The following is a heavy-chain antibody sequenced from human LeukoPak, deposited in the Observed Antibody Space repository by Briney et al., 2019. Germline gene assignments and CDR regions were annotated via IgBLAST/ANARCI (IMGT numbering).Heavy chain of an antibody. V-gene: IGHV3-48*03. CDR2: ISSSGSTI. Sequence: GGSLRLSCAASGFTFSSYEMNWVRQAPGKGLEWVSYISSSGSTIYYADSVKGRFTISRDNAKNSLYLQMNSLRAEDTAVYYCAVTSSSQEFDYWGQGTLVTVSS. CDR1: GFTFSSYE. D-gene: IGHD6-13*01. J-gene: IGHJ4*02. CDR3: AVTSSSQEFDY.